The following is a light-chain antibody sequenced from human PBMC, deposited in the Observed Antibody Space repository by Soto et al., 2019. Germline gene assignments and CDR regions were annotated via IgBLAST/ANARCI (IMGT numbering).Light chain of an antibody. V-gene: IGLV2-8*01. Sequence: QSVLTQPPSASGSPGQSVTISCTGTSSDVGGYNYVSWYQQHPGKAPKLMIYEVSKRPSGVPDRFSGSKSGNTASLTVSGLQAEDEADYYCSSYAGSNNFGVFGGGTKLTV. CDR2: EVS. J-gene: IGLJ3*02. CDR3: SSYAGSNNFGV. CDR1: SSDVGGYNY.